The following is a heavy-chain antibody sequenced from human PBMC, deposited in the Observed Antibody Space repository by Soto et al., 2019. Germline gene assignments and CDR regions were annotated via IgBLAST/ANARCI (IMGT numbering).Heavy chain of an antibody. J-gene: IGHJ4*02. CDR1: TFTFRSHG. V-gene: IGHV3-33*01. D-gene: IGHD3-10*01. Sequence: WVSLRLSCVASTFTFRSHGMHWVRQAPGKGLEWVAVIWYDGGNKYYADSVKGRFTISRDNSKNTLYLQMDSLRAEDTAIYYCARDGRWQGEGDEDYFDYWGKGTLVTVSS. CDR3: ARDGRWQGEGDEDYFDY. CDR2: IWYDGGNK.